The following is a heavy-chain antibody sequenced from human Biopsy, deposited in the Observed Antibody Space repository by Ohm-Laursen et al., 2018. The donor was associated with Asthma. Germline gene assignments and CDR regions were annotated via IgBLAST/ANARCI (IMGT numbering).Heavy chain of an antibody. CDR3: AKGHGDYVFPYFQH. CDR2: ISYDGSDK. V-gene: IGHV3-30*18. J-gene: IGHJ1*01. CDR1: GFSFTSYG. Sequence: SLRLSCTASGFSFTSYGMHWVRQAPGKGLEWVAVISYDGSDKYYADSVKGRFTISIDNSKNTLYLQMNSLRAEDTAVYYCAKGHGDYVFPYFQHWGQGTLVTVSS. D-gene: IGHD4-17*01.